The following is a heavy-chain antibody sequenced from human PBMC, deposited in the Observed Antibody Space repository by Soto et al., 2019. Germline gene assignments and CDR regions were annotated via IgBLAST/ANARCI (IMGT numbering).Heavy chain of an antibody. D-gene: IGHD6-13*01. CDR3: ARHGGRGSSWYQTELVLFDP. J-gene: IGHJ5*02. V-gene: IGHV4-39*01. CDR2: IYYSGST. CDR1: GGSISSSSYY. Sequence: QLQLQESGPGLVKPSETLSLTCTVSGGSISSSSYYWGWIRQPPGKGLEWIGSIYYSGSTYYNPSLKSRVTISVDTSKNQFSLKLSSVTAADTAVYYCARHGGRGSSWYQTELVLFDPWGQGTLVTVSS.